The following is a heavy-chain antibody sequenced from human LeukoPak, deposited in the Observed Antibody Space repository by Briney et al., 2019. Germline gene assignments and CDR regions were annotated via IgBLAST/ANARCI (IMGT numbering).Heavy chain of an antibody. CDR2: SYTSGST. J-gene: IGHJ4*02. CDR3: ARELATMLYYFDY. CDR1: GGSISSGSYY. Sequence: KTSQTLSLTCTVSGGSISSGSYYWSWIRQPAGKGLEWIGRSYTSGSTNYNPSLKSRVTISVDTSKNQFSLKLSSVTAADTAVYYCARELATMLYYFDYWGQGTLVTVSS. D-gene: IGHD5-24*01. V-gene: IGHV4-61*02.